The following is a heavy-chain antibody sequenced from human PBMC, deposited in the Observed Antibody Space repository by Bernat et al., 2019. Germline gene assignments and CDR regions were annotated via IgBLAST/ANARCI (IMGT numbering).Heavy chain of an antibody. CDR3: ATLRFSGWYERDAFDI. CDR2: ISYDGSNK. V-gene: IGHV3-30*03. Sequence: QVQLVESGGGVVQPGRSLRLSCAASGFTFSSYGMHWVRQAPGKALAWVAVISYDGSNKYYGDSVKGRLTNARDKTKNTMYLQMNSLRAEDTAVYYCATLRFSGWYERDAFDIWGQGTMVTVSS. J-gene: IGHJ3*02. CDR1: GFTFSSYG. D-gene: IGHD6-19*01.